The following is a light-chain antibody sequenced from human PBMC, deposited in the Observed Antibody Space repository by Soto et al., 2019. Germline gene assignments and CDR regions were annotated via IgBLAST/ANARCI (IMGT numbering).Light chain of an antibody. Sequence: AIRMTQSPSSLSAYIGDTVAITCRASQDIGTVVAWHQQKPGRAPKVLISGASSLEYGVPSRFRGSGSRTDFTLTITSVQSEDFATYYCQHYFSYPLTFGQGTRLEIK. V-gene: IGKV1-8*01. CDR2: GAS. CDR1: QDIGTV. J-gene: IGKJ5*01. CDR3: QHYFSYPLT.